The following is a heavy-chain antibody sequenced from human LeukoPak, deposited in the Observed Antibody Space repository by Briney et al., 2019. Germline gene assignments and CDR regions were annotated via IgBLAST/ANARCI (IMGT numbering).Heavy chain of an antibody. CDR1: GYTFTSYY. J-gene: IGHJ3*02. CDR2: INPSGGST. CDR3: ARPAGAAVAGRTSNDAFDI. V-gene: IGHV1-46*01. Sequence: ASVKVSCKASGYTFTSYYMHWVRQAPGQGLEWMGIINPSGGSTSYAQKFQGRVTMTRDTSTSTVYMGLSSLRSEDTAVYYCARPAGAAVAGRTSNDAFDIWGQGTMVTVSS. D-gene: IGHD6-19*01.